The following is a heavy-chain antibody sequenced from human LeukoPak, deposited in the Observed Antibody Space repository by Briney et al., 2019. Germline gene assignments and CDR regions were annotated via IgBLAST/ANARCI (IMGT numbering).Heavy chain of an antibody. Sequence: SQTLSLTCAISGDSFSSNSAAWNWIRQSPSRGLEWLGRTYYRSKWYNDYAVSVKSRITINPDTSKNQFSLQLNSMTPEDTAVYYCARDLDSIHGDSGFDYWGQGTLVTVSS. J-gene: IGHJ4*02. V-gene: IGHV6-1*01. CDR1: GDSFSSNSAA. CDR2: TYYRSKWYN. CDR3: ARDLDSIHGDSGFDY. D-gene: IGHD2-21*01.